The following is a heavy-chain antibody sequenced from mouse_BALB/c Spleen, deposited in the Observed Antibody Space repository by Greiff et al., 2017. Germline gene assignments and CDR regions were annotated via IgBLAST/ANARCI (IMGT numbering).Heavy chain of an antibody. CDR3: AGYGNYPYYAMDY. J-gene: IGHJ4*01. V-gene: IGHV3-2*02. CDR2: ISYSGST. D-gene: IGHD2-10*02. CDR1: GYSITSDYA. Sequence: EVKLMESGPGLVKPSQSLSLTCTVTGYSITSDYAWNWIRQFPGNKLEWMGYISYSGSTSYNPSLKSRISITRDTSKNQFFLQLNSVTTEDTATYYCAGYGNYPYYAMDYWGQGTSVTVSS.